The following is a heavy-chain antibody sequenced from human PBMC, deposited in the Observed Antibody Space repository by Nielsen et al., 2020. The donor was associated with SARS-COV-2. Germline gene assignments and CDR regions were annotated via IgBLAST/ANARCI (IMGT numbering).Heavy chain of an antibody. J-gene: IGHJ4*02. Sequence: WVRQAPGQGLEWMGWISAYNGNTNYAQKLQGRVTMTTDTSTSTAYMELRSLRSDDTAVYYCARLAAEVGDYDYWGQGTLVTVSS. D-gene: IGHD6-13*01. V-gene: IGHV1-18*01. CDR3: ARLAAEVGDYDY. CDR2: ISAYNGNT.